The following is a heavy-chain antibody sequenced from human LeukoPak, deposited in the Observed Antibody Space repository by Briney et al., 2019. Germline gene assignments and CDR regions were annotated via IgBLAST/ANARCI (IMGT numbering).Heavy chain of an antibody. D-gene: IGHD3-22*01. V-gene: IGHV1-18*01. CDR3: ARDVTLPQYYYDSSGYFDAFDI. CDR1: GYTFTSYG. CDR2: ISAYNGNT. Sequence: GASVKVSCKASGYTFTSYGISWVRQAPGQGLEWMGWISAYNGNTNYAQKLQGRVTMTTDTSTSTAYMELRSLRSDDTAVYYCARDVTLPQYYYDSSGYFDAFDIWGQGTMVTVSS. J-gene: IGHJ3*02.